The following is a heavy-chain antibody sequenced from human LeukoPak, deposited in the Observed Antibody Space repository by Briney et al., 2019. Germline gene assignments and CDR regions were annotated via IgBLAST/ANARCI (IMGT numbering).Heavy chain of an antibody. CDR2: IYYNGDT. V-gene: IGHV4-59*02. Sequence: PSETLSLTCTVSGGSVRSYYWGWIRQSPGKGLEWIGYIYYNGDTKYSPSLKSRVILSVDTPKNQFSLNLKSVTDADSAVYYCARENPYYYYMDVWGKGTTVTVSS. CDR1: GGSVRSYY. D-gene: IGHD1-14*01. J-gene: IGHJ6*03. CDR3: ARENPYYYYMDV.